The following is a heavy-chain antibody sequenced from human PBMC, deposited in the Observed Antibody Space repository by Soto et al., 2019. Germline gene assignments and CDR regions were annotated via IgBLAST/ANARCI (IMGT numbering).Heavy chain of an antibody. CDR1: GFTFSSYG. CDR2: IWYDGSNK. D-gene: IGHD4-17*01. Sequence: QVQLVESGGGVVQPGRSLRLSCAASGFTFSSYGMHWVRQAPGKGLEWVAVIWYDGSNKYYADSVKGRFTISRDNSKNTLYLQMNSLRAEDTAVYYCARVRHVDYGLGYYYYMDVWGKGTTVTVSS. V-gene: IGHV3-33*01. CDR3: ARVRHVDYGLGYYYYMDV. J-gene: IGHJ6*03.